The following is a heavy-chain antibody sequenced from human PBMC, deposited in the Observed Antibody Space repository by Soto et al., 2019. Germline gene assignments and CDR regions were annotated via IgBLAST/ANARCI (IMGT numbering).Heavy chain of an antibody. CDR3: ARDRRYYDSSGLTRLFYYYGMDV. J-gene: IGHJ6*02. Sequence: GGSLRLSCTASGFMFSSYEMNWVRQAPGKGLEWVSYIDGSGYTIYYADSVKGRFAISRDNAKNVLYLQMNSLRAEDTAVYYCARDRRYYDSSGLTRLFYYYGMDVWGQGTTVTVSS. CDR1: GFMFSSYE. CDR2: IDGSGYTI. D-gene: IGHD3-22*01. V-gene: IGHV3-48*03.